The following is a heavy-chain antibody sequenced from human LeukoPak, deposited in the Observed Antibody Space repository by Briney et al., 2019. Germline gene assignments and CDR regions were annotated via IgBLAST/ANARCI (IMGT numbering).Heavy chain of an antibody. D-gene: IGHD3-10*01. Sequence: PGGSLRLSCVASGFTFSGYWMSSVRQAPGKGLEWMANIKQDGSEKYYVDSVKGRFTISRDNAKNSLYLQMNSLRAEDTAVYYCARGTYYYGSGSPETGYWGQGTLVTVSS. V-gene: IGHV3-7*03. J-gene: IGHJ4*02. CDR3: ARGTYYYGSGSPETGY. CDR1: GFTFSGYW. CDR2: IKQDGSEK.